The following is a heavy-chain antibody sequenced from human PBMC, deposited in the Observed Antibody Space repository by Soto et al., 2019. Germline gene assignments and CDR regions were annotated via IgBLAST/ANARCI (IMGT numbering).Heavy chain of an antibody. V-gene: IGHV3-30*18. CDR2: ISYDGSNK. Sequence: GSLRLSCAASGFTFSSYGMHWVRQAPGKGLEWVAVISYDGSNKYYADSVKGRFTISRDNSKNTLYLQMNSLRAEDTAVYYCAKDDGAFADYDFWSGLGYGMDVWGQGTTVTVSS. CDR1: GFTFSSYG. J-gene: IGHJ6*02. D-gene: IGHD3-3*01. CDR3: AKDDGAFADYDFWSGLGYGMDV.